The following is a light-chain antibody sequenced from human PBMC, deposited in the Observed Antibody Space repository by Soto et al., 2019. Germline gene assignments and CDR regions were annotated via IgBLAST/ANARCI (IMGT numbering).Light chain of an antibody. CDR2: GAS. Sequence: EIVLTQSPGTLSLSPGERATLSCRARQSISSTYLAWYHQRPGQAPRLLIYGASTRATGVPDRFSGSGSGTEFSLTIIRLEPEDFAVYYCQSFGGSTMLTFGGGTKLEIK. CDR3: QSFGGSTMLT. CDR1: QSISSTY. V-gene: IGKV3-20*01. J-gene: IGKJ4*01.